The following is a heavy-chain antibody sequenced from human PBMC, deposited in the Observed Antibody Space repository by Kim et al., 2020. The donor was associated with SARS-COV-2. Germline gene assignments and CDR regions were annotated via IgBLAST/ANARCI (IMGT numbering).Heavy chain of an antibody. CDR3: SRVTAVAGRAPDY. D-gene: IGHD6-19*01. CDR1: GFTFSSYE. CDR2: ISSSGSTI. V-gene: IGHV3-48*03. Sequence: GGSLRLSCAASGFTFSSYEMNWVRQAPGKGLEWVSYISSSGSTIYYADSVKGRFTISRDNAKNSLYLQMNSLRAKDTAGYYCSRVTAVAGRAPDYWGQGTVVTVSS. J-gene: IGHJ4*02.